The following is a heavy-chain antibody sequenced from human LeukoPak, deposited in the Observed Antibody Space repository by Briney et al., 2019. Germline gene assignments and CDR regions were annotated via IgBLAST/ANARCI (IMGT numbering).Heavy chain of an antibody. CDR2: ISGSGGST. D-gene: IGHD3-10*01. CDR1: GFTFSSYA. V-gene: IGHV3-23*01. CDR3: AKDSIDVGWFGELFQ. J-gene: IGHJ4*02. Sequence: PGGSLRLSCAASGFTFSSYAMSWVRQTPGKGLEWVSGISGSGGSTFYAGSVKGRFTISRDNSKNTLFLQMNSLRAEDTAVYYCAKDSIDVGWFGELFQWGQGTLVTVSS.